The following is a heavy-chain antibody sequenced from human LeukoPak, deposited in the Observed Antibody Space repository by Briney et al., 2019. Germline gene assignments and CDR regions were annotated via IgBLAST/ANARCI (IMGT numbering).Heavy chain of an antibody. CDR2: ISYDGGHQ. V-gene: IGHV3-30*18. J-gene: IGHJ4*02. D-gene: IGHD3-16*01. CDR1: GFTFSTYG. Sequence: GGSLRLSCAASGFTFSTYGMHWVRQAPGKGLEWVAVISYDGGHQHYADSVKGRFTISRDNSKNTLYLQMNSLRAEETAGYYCAKGGYYDYVWGTRNSYFDYWSQGTLVTVSS. CDR3: AKGGYYDYVWGTRNSYFDY.